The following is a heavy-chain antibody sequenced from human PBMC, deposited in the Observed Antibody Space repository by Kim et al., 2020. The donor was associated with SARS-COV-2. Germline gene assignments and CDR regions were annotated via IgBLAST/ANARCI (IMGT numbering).Heavy chain of an antibody. J-gene: IGHJ6*02. V-gene: IGHV4-59*01. CDR2: IYYSGST. Sequence: SETLSLTCTVSGGSISSYYWSWIRQPPGKGLEWIGYIYYSGSTNYNPSLKSRVTISVDTSKNQFSLKLSSVTAADTAVYYCARDFPLYYYDSSGYSSTDYGMDVWGQGTTVTVSS. D-gene: IGHD3-22*01. CDR1: GGSISSYY. CDR3: ARDFPLYYYDSSGYSSTDYGMDV.